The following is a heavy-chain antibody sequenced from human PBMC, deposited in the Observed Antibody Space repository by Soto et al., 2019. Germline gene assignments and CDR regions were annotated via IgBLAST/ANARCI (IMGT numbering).Heavy chain of an antibody. CDR2: ISYDGGNK. D-gene: IGHD2-21*02. J-gene: IGHJ3*02. Sequence: QVQLVESGGGVVQPGRSLRLSCEASGFTFSSYAMHWVRQAPGKGLEWVAVISYDGGNKYYADSVKGRFTISRDNSKNTLYLQMNSLRAEDTAVYYCARYIVVVTATYAFDIWGQGTMVTVSS. CDR3: ARYIVVVTATYAFDI. CDR1: GFTFSSYA. V-gene: IGHV3-30-3*01.